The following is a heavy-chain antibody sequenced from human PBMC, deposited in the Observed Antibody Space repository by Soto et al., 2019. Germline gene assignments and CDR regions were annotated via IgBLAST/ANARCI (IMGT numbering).Heavy chain of an antibody. CDR2: ISSTTI. D-gene: IGHD3-9*01. V-gene: IGHV3-11*01. Sequence: GGSLRLSGAASGFLFSDHYMSWIRQAPAKGPEWISYISSTTIYYADSMRCRFTVSRDHANNSLHLHMNSLRVDETAVYFCARAPPMREYFHIDPWGQGTPVTVSS. J-gene: IGHJ5*02. CDR3: ARAPPMREYFHIDP. CDR1: GFLFSDHY.